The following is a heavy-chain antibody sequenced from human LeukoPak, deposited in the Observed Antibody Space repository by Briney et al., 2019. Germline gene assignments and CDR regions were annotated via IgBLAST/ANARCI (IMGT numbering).Heavy chain of an antibody. CDR2: ISSSSSYI. J-gene: IGHJ4*02. Sequence: PGGSLRLSCAASGFTFSSYSMNWVRQAPGKGLEWISSISSSSSYIYYEDSVKGRFTISRDNAKNSLYLQMNSLRAEDTAVYYCARVSGGGSGGYELDYWGQGTLVTVSS. V-gene: IGHV3-21*01. CDR1: GFTFSSYS. CDR3: ARVSGGGSGGYELDY. D-gene: IGHD5-12*01.